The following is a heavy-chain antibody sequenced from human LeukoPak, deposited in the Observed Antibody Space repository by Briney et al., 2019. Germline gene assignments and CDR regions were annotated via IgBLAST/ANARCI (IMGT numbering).Heavy chain of an antibody. CDR1: GGSISSSSYY. CDR3: ARDFHYYDSSGYDY. D-gene: IGHD3-22*01. J-gene: IGHJ4*02. Sequence: SETLSLTCTVSGGSISSSSYYWGWLRQPPGKGLEWVGSIYYSGRTYDNPALKSRVTISVDTSKNQFSLKLSSVTAADTAVYYCARDFHYYDSSGYDYWGQGTLVTVSS. CDR2: IYYSGRT. V-gene: IGHV4-39*07.